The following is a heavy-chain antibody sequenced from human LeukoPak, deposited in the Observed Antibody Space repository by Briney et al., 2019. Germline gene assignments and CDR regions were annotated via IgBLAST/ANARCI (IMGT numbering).Heavy chain of an antibody. CDR2: IKQDGSEK. V-gene: IGHV3-7*01. D-gene: IGHD6-19*01. J-gene: IGHJ4*02. CDR1: GFTFSSYW. CDR3: ARDHSRQEAGPIDY. Sequence: PGGSLRLSCAASGFTFSSYWMSWVRQAPGKGLEWVANIKQDGSEKYYVDSVKGRFTISRDNAKNSLYLQMNSLRAEDTAVYYCARDHSRQEAGPIDYWGQGTLVTVSS.